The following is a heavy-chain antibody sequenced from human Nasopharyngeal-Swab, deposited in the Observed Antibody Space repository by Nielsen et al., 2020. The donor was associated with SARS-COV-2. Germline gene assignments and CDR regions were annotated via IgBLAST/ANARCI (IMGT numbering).Heavy chain of an antibody. D-gene: IGHD3-22*01. Sequence: GESLKISCAASGFTFGTYSMNWVRQAPGKGLEWISYISGGSRTIYHADSVKGRFTISRDNARNSLFLQMDSLRVEDTAIYYCAGNHDNTFWGQGNLVAVS. V-gene: IGHV3-48*04. CDR3: AGNHDNTF. J-gene: IGHJ4*02. CDR1: GFTFGTYS. CDR2: ISGGSRTI.